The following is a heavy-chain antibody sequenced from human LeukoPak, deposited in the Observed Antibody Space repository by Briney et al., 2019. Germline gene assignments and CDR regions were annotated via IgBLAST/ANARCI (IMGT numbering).Heavy chain of an antibody. CDR2: IYWNDDK. CDR1: GFSLSTSGVG. CDR3: AHRWRSYDSSGYPINWFDP. J-gene: IGHJ5*02. V-gene: IGHV2-5*01. Sequence: SGPTLVKPTQTLTLTCTFSGFSLSTSGVGVGWIRQPPGKALEWLALIYWNDDKRCSPSLKSRLTITKDTSKNQVVLTMTNMDPVDTATYYCAHRWRSYDSSGYPINWFDPWGQGTLVTVSS. D-gene: IGHD3-22*01.